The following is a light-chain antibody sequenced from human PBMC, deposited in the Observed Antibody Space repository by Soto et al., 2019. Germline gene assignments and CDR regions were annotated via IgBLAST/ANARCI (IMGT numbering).Light chain of an antibody. CDR2: GAS. CDR3: QQSYIYPYT. V-gene: IGKV3-20*01. J-gene: IGKJ2*01. Sequence: TGLTQSPGALSLPQGERATLSCRASQSVSSSYLAWYQQKPGQAPRLLIYGASSRATGIPDRFSGSGSGTDFTLTISCLQSEDFATYCCQQSYIYPYTFGQGTKVDIK. CDR1: QSVSSSY.